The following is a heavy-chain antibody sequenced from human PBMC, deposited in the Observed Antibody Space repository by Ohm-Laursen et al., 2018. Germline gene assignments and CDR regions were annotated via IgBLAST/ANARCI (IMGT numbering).Heavy chain of an antibody. CDR2: IYYRGTT. CDR3: ARIESDSGGYWYFGMDV. D-gene: IGHD3-22*01. CDR1: GASISSEY. V-gene: IGHV4-59*01. J-gene: IGHJ6*02. Sequence: PSQTLSLTCAVSGASISSEYWTWIRQPPGKGLEWIGYIYYRGTTNYNPSLKSRVTISVDTSKNQFSLKLSSVTAADTALYYCARIESDSGGYWYFGMDVWGQGTTVTVSS.